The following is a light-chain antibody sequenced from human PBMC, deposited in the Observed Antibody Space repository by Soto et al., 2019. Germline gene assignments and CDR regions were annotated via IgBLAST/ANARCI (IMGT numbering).Light chain of an antibody. J-gene: IGLJ1*01. V-gene: IGLV2-14*01. Sequence: QSALTQPASVSGSPGQSITISCTGTSSDVGGYNLVSWYQQYPDKAPKLMIFDVNTRPSGVSDRFSGSKSGNTASLTISGLQAADEADYYCSSYKSSSTLPYVFGTGTKLTVL. CDR1: SSDVGGYNL. CDR3: SSYKSSSTLPYV. CDR2: DVN.